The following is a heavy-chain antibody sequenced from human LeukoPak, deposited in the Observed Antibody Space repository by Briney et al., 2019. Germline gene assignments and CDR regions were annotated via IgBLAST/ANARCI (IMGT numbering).Heavy chain of an antibody. CDR3: ARELPREVTLDY. J-gene: IGHJ4*01. V-gene: IGHV3-74*01. CDR1: EFNFFSYG. Sequence: PGGSLRLSCVASEFNFFSYGMQWVRQAPGKGLVWVSRIFTDGTTTSYADSVKGRFTISRDNVKNTLYLQMNSLRAEDTAVYYCARELPREVTLDYWGQGTLVTVSP. D-gene: IGHD2-21*02. CDR2: IFTDGTTT.